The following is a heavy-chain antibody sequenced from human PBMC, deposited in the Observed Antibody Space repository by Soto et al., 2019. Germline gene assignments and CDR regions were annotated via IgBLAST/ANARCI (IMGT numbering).Heavy chain of an antibody. CDR3: ATCGERLDS. Sequence: VHLVQSGPELKKPGASMKVSCKASGYTSTNYGFIWVRQAPGQGLEWMGLITVYNGQTNYAQKFQDRVTVTTDTSTNTAYMELRSLRSDDTAVYFCATCGERLDSWGHGTLVSVSS. V-gene: IGHV1-18*01. J-gene: IGHJ5*01. CDR1: GYTSTNYG. CDR2: ITVYNGQT.